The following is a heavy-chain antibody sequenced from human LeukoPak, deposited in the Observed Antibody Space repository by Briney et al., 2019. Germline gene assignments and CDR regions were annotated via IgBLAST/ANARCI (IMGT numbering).Heavy chain of an antibody. J-gene: IGHJ6*02. D-gene: IGHD6-13*01. CDR2: IYSGGST. Sequence: GGSLRLSCAASGLTVSSNYMSWVRQAPGKGLEWVSVIYSGGSTYYADSVKGRFTISRDNSKNTLYLQMNSLRAEDTAVYYCARNNLTPGIAAAGTTGYYYGMDVWGQGTTVTVSS. V-gene: IGHV3-66*01. CDR1: GLTVSSNY. CDR3: ARNNLTPGIAAAGTTGYYYGMDV.